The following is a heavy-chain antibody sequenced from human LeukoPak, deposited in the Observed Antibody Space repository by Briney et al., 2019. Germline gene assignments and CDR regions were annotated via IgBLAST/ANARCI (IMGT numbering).Heavy chain of an antibody. CDR1: GFTFSSYG. V-gene: IGHV3-33*01. D-gene: IGHD4-17*01. CDR2: IWYDGSNK. CDR3: ARAGDMTTLTPGWFAP. Sequence: GRSLRLSCAASGFTFSSYGMHWVRQAPGKGLEWVAVIWYDGSNKYYADSVKGRFTISRDNSKNTLYLQMNSLRAEDTAVYYCARAGDMTTLTPGWFAPGAQETLVTVS. J-gene: IGHJ5*02.